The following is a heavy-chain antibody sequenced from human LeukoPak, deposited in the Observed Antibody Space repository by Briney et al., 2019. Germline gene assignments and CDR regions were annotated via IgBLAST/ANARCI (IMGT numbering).Heavy chain of an antibody. D-gene: IGHD1-26*01. J-gene: IGHJ4*02. CDR1: GFTFTTYA. V-gene: IGHV3-23*01. CDR3: AREKEVGFGETIGH. Sequence: GGSLRLSCAASGFTFTTYAMSWVRQAPGKGLEWVSIINERGGGTYYADSVKGRFIVSGDNSKNTLYLQMSSLRGEDTAVYYCAREKEVGFGETIGHWGQGTLVTVSS. CDR2: INERGGGT.